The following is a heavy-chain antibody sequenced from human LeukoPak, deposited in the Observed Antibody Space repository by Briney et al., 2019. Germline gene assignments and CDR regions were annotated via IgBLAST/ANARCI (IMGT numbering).Heavy chain of an antibody. CDR2: IKQDGSEK. D-gene: IGHD5-18*01. Sequence: PGGSLRLPCAASGFTFGSYWMSWVRQAPGKGLEWVANIKQDGSEKYYVDSVKGRFTISRDNAKNSLYLQMNSLRAEDTAVYYCARVGYSYGHVNYYFDYWGQGTLVTVSS. J-gene: IGHJ4*02. CDR3: ARVGYSYGHVNYYFDY. V-gene: IGHV3-7*01. CDR1: GFTFGSYW.